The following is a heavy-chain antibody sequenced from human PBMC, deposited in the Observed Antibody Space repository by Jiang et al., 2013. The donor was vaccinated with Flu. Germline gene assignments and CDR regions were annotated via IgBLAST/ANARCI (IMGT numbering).Heavy chain of an antibody. CDR2: SDT. J-gene: IGHJ4*02. V-gene: IGHV5-51*01. D-gene: IGHD6-6*01. Sequence: SDTRYSPSFQGQVTISADRSISTAYLQWSSLKASDTAMYYCARHLDGRSSSSFAGGVHWGQGTLVTVSS. CDR3: ARHLDGRSSSSFAGGVH.